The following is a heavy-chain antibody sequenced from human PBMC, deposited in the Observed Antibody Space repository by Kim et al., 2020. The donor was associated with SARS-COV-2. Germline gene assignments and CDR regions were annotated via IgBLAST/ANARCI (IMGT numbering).Heavy chain of an antibody. CDR2: INAGNGNT. CDR3: ARDSRITIFGVVSYYYYYMDV. J-gene: IGHJ6*03. V-gene: IGHV1-3*01. D-gene: IGHD3-3*01. Sequence: ASVKVSCKASGYTFTSYAMHWVRQAPGQRLEWMGWINAGNGNTKYSQKFQGRVTITRDTSASTAYMELSSLRSEDTAVYYCARDSRITIFGVVSYYYYYMDVWGQGTTVTVSS. CDR1: GYTFTSYA.